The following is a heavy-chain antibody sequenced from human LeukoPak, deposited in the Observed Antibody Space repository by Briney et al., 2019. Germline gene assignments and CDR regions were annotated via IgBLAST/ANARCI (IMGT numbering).Heavy chain of an antibody. CDR3: ASDPARDYYDTSGYFRWVDY. CDR1: GFTFNSYW. V-gene: IGHV3-7*03. CDR2: INPDGSGK. Sequence: GGSLRLSCEASGFTFNSYWMIWVRQAPGKGLEWVANINPDGSGKYYVDSVKGRFTISRDNAKKSLYLQMNSLRAEDTAVYYCASDPARDYYDTSGYFRWVDYWGQGTLVTVSS. D-gene: IGHD3-22*01. J-gene: IGHJ4*02.